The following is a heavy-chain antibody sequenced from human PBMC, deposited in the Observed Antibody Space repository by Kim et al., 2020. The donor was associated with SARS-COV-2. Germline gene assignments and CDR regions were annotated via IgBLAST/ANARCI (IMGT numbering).Heavy chain of an antibody. V-gene: IGHV1-18*01. J-gene: IGHJ1*01. CDR1: GYTFTSYG. CDR3: ARDCIGPSSQIQH. D-gene: IGHD2-2*01. Sequence: ASVKVSCKASGYTFTSYGVSWVRQAPGQGLEWMGWISASNGNTKSAQKFQGTVTLTTDTSTSTAYMELRSLRPADTPVFYCARDCIGPSSQIQHWGQSTL. CDR2: ISASNGNT.